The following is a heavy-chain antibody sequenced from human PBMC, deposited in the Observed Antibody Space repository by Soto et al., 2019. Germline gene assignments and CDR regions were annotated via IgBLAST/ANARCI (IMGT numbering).Heavy chain of an antibody. CDR1: GYMFVNYA. Sequence: QVQLVQSGGEVQKPGASVKVSCKASGYMFVNYAVYWVRQAPGQGLEWVGMISPRDGTTIYALKFQGRVTMTRDTSTRTLYMEMNSMRYEDSAVYYCVRGGGTLDYWGLGTLVTVSS. CDR2: ISPRDGTT. J-gene: IGHJ4*02. CDR3: VRGGGTLDY. V-gene: IGHV1-46*01.